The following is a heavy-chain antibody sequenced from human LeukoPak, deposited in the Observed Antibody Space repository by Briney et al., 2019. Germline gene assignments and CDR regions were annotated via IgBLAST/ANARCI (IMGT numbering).Heavy chain of an antibody. CDR2: INAGNGNT. Sequence: GASVKVSCKASGYTFTSYAMHWVRQAPGQRLEWMGWINAGNGNTKYSQKFQGRVTITRDTSASTAYMELSSLRSEDTAVYYCARAFNYYDSSGFRPYYYYGMDVWGQGTTVTVSS. V-gene: IGHV1-3*01. CDR1: GYTFTSYA. CDR3: ARAFNYYDSSGFRPYYYYGMDV. J-gene: IGHJ6*02. D-gene: IGHD3-22*01.